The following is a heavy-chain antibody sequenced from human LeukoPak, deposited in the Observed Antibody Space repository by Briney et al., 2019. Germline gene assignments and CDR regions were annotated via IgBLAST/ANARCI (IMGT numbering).Heavy chain of an antibody. CDR3: ARNYSKSPGEDHGLKYFDY. CDR1: GSSISSGYY. V-gene: IGHV4-38-2*01. J-gene: IGHJ4*02. Sequence: SETLSLTCAVSGSSISSGYYWGWIRQPPGKGLEWIGSIRHSGSIYERGSTYFNPSLKSRVTISVDTSKNQFSLQLRFVTAADTAVYYCARNYSKSPGEDHGLKYFDYWGQGSLVTVSS. CDR2: IYERGST. D-gene: IGHD3-10*01.